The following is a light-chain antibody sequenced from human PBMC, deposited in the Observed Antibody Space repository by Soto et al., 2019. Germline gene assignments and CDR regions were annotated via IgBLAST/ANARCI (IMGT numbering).Light chain of an antibody. Sequence: EIVLTQSPGILSLSPGESATLSCRASQTVSSDFSAWHQQKPGQAPQLLIYGATTRATSVPDRFGGTGSGTDFTLSISGLEPDDFAVYYCQQYATSPVTFGQGTKLDIK. CDR2: GAT. J-gene: IGKJ2*01. CDR1: QTVSSDF. V-gene: IGKV3-20*01. CDR3: QQYATSPVT.